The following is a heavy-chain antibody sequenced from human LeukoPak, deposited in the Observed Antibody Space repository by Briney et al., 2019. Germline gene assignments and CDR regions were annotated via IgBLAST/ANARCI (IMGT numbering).Heavy chain of an antibody. V-gene: IGHV4-34*01. CDR1: GGSLSGFY. CDR2: INQSGST. J-gene: IGHJ4*02. D-gene: IGHD6-19*01. Sequence: PSETLSLTCAVYGGSLSGFYWSWIRQSPGQGLEWIGEINQSGSTNYNPSLKSRVTISVDTSKNQLSLKLSSVTAADTAVYYCARWGLGSSGDVFENWGQRTLVTVSS. CDR3: ARWGLGSSGDVFEN.